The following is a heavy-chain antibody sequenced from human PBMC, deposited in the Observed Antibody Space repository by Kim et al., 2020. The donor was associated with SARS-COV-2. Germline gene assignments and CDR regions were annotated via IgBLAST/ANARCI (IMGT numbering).Heavy chain of an antibody. D-gene: IGHD2-21*01. J-gene: IGHJ4*02. CDR2: INSNNGVT. CDR3: ARADPLGCGFPYYYFDY. CDR1: GYIFTAYY. Sequence: ASVKVSCRASGYIFTAYYIYWLRQAPGQGLEWLGWINSNNGVTEYAQKFQDRVTMTTDTSVRTVYMELNSLRSDDTAVYYCARADPLGCGFPYYYFDYWGQGALVTVSS. V-gene: IGHV1-2*02.